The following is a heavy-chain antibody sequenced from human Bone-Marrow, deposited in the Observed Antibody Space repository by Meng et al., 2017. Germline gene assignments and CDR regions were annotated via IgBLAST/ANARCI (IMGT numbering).Heavy chain of an antibody. V-gene: IGHV4-4*02. CDR1: GASITISHW. D-gene: IGHD5-24*01. CDR2: TYHSGTT. CDR3: ATQESRDGHSPY. Sequence: QVQLQESGPGLVEPSGTLSPTCTVSGASITISHWFTWVRQPPGKGLEWIGETYHSGTTTYSPSLKSRVTISIDKSRNHFSLKLTSVTAADTAIYYCATQESRDGHSPYWGQGTLVTVSS. J-gene: IGHJ4*02.